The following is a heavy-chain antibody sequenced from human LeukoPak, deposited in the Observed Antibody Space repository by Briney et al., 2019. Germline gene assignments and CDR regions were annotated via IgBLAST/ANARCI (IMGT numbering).Heavy chain of an antibody. CDR3: ARGLTAHGMDV. D-gene: IGHD2-21*02. CDR2: IYHSGST. CDR1: GGSISSYY. Sequence: PSETLTLTCTVSGGSISSYYWSWGRQPPGKGLEWIGEIYHSGSTNYNPSLKSRVTISVDKSKNQFSLKLSSVTAADTAVYYCARGLTAHGMDVWGQGTTVTVSS. J-gene: IGHJ6*02. V-gene: IGHV4-4*02.